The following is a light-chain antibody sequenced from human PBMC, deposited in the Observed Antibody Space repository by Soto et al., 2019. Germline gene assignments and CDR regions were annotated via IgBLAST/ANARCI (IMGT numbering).Light chain of an antibody. CDR2: DAS. Sequence: DIQMTQSPSTLSASVGDRITIACRASQNINNNYLAWYQQKSGKAPKLLIYDASNLESGVPSRFSGSGSGTEFTLTISSLQPDDFATYYCQQYSSYPYTFGQGTELEI. CDR1: QNINNN. V-gene: IGKV1-5*01. CDR3: QQYSSYPYT. J-gene: IGKJ2*01.